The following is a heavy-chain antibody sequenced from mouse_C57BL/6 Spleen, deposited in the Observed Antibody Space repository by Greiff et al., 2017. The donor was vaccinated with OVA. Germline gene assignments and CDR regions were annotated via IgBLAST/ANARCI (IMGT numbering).Heavy chain of an antibody. CDR2: IDPETGGT. CDR1: GYTFTDYE. CDR3: TREGAYYGYFDY. V-gene: IGHV1-15*01. D-gene: IGHD2-10*01. J-gene: IGHJ2*01. Sequence: QVQLQQSGAELVRPGASVTLSCKASGYTFTDYEMHWVKQTPVHGLDWIGAIDPETGGTAYNQKFKGKAILTADKSSSTAYMELLSLTSEDSAVYYCTREGAYYGYFDYWGQGTTLTVSS.